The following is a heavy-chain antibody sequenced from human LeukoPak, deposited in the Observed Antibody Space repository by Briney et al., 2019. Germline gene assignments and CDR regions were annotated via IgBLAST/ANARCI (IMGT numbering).Heavy chain of an antibody. CDR2: MNPNSGKT. D-gene: IGHD4-23*01. V-gene: IGHV1-8*01. CDR3: ARGRWFDY. CDR1: GYTFTSYD. Sequence: ASVKVSCKASGYTFTSYDINWVRQATGQGLERMGSMNPNSGKTGYAQKFQGRATMTRDTSISTAYMELSSLRSEDTAVYYCARGRWFDYWGQGTLLTVSS. J-gene: IGHJ4*02.